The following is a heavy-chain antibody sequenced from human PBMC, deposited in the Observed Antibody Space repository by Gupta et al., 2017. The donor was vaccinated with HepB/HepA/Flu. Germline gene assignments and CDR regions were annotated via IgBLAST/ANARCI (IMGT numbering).Heavy chain of an antibody. CDR3: ARDVLLWFGERDP. V-gene: IGHV3-48*03. D-gene: IGHD3-10*01. J-gene: IGHJ5*02. CDR1: GFTFSSYE. CDR2: ISSSGSTI. Sequence: EVQLVESGGGLVQPGGSLRLSCAASGFTFSSYEMNWVRQAPGKGLEWVSYISSSGSTIYYADSVKGRFTISRDNAKNSLYLQMNSLRAEDTAVYYCARDVLLWFGERDPWGQGTLVTVSS.